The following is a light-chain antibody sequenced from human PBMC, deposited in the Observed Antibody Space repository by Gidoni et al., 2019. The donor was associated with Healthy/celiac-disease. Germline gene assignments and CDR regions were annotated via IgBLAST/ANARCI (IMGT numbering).Light chain of an antibody. V-gene: IGKV3-20*01. CDR1: QSVSSSY. Sequence: ERELTHSPGTLSLSPGERATLSCRASQSVSSSYLAWYQQKPRQAPRLLIYGASSRATGIPDRFSGSGSGKDFTLTISRLEPEDFAVYYCQQYGSSPWTFGQGTKVEIK. J-gene: IGKJ1*01. CDR2: GAS. CDR3: QQYGSSPWT.